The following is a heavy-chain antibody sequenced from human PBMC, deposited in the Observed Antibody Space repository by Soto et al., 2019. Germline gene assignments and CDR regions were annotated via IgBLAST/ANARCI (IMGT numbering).Heavy chain of an antibody. CDR2: IYYSGST. V-gene: IGHV4-61*01. Sequence: SETLSLTCTVSGGSVSSGSYYWSWIRQPPGKGLEWIGYIYYSGSTNYNPSLKSRVTISVDTSKNQFSLKLSSVTAADTAVYYCARASPPAPVYSSPYYYYYGMNVWGQGTTVTVSS. J-gene: IGHJ6*02. CDR3: ARASPPAPVYSSPYYYYYGMNV. CDR1: GGSVSSGSYY. D-gene: IGHD6-6*01.